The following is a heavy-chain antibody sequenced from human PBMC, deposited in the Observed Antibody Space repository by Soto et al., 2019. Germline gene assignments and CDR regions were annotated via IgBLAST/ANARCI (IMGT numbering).Heavy chain of an antibody. D-gene: IGHD3-3*01. V-gene: IGHV3-23*01. CDR2: ISGSGAAT. CDR1: GFTFSSYG. Sequence: EVQLLESGGGLVQPGGSLRLSCASSGFTFSSYGMTWVRRPPGKGLEWVSDISGSGAATYYADSVQGRFTISRDNSNNTLYLQMNSLRAEDTAVYSCAKVLYGVVTYFDSWGQGTLVTVSS. CDR3: AKVLYGVVTYFDS. J-gene: IGHJ4*02.